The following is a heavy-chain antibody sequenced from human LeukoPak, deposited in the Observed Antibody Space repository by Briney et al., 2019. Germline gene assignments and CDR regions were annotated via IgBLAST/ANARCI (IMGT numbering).Heavy chain of an antibody. V-gene: IGHV3-30-3*01. Sequence: GGSLRLSCAASGFTFSSYAMLWVRQAPGKGLEWVAVISYDGSNKYYADSVKGRFTISRDNSKNTLYLQMNSRRAEDTAVYYCARDLVRGVNYYYYGMDVWGQGTTVTVSS. CDR3: ARDLVRGVNYYYYGMDV. CDR2: ISYDGSNK. CDR1: GFTFSSYA. J-gene: IGHJ6*02. D-gene: IGHD3-10*01.